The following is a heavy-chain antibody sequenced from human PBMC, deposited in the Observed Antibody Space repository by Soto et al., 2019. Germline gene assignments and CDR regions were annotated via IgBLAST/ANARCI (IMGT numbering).Heavy chain of an antibody. CDR2: ISGSGGST. D-gene: IGHD2-2*01. CDR3: AHGVVPAAPMCEGYYYYYYMDV. V-gene: IGHV3-23*01. CDR1: GFTFSSYA. Sequence: EVQLLESGGGWVQPGGSLRLSCAASGFTFSSYAMSWVRQAPGKGLEWVSAISGSGGSTYSADSVKGRFTISRDNSKNTLYLQMNSLRAEDTAVYYCAHGVVPAAPMCEGYYYYYYMDVWGKGTTVTVSS. J-gene: IGHJ6*03.